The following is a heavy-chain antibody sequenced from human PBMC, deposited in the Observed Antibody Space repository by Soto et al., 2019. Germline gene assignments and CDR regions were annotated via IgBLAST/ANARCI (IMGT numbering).Heavy chain of an antibody. CDR3: AAGEASSRNLAPYYLDF. V-gene: IGHV4-59*01. J-gene: IGHJ4*02. CDR1: GGSRRSYF. CDR2: IHYSGTT. D-gene: IGHD6-13*01. Sequence: PAETLSLTCTVSGGSRRSYFWTWIRQPPGKGLEWIGYIHYSGTTSFFPSYNPSLRSRVTISEDTSKNQFSLKLLSVTTADTAVYFCAAGEASSRNLAPYYLDFWGQGTLVTVSS.